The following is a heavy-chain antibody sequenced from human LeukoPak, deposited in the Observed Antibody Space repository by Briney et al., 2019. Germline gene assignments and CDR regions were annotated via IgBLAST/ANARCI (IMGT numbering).Heavy chain of an antibody. CDR3: AKDQPGAGFDL. Sequence: GGSLRLSCAASGFPFSTYSLNWVRQAPGKGLEWVSGISGSGGSIKYADSLKGRFTISRDNSKKTLYLQMNSLAAEDTAVYYCAKDQPGAGFDLWGQGTLVTVAS. CDR1: GFPFSTYS. CDR2: ISGSGGSI. J-gene: IGHJ5*02. V-gene: IGHV3-23*01. D-gene: IGHD1-1*01.